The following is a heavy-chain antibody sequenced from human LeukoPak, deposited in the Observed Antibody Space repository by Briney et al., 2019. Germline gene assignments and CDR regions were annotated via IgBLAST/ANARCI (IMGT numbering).Heavy chain of an antibody. Sequence: ASVKVSCKASGYTFSSYGISWVRQAPGQGLEWMGWINPNSGGTKYAQKFQGRATMTRDTSINTAYTELSSLRSDDTAVYYCARVWNYHDSSGYLEYFQEWGQGTLVTVSS. J-gene: IGHJ1*01. CDR3: ARVWNYHDSSGYLEYFQE. CDR2: INPNSGGT. V-gene: IGHV1-2*02. D-gene: IGHD3-22*01. CDR1: GYTFSSYG.